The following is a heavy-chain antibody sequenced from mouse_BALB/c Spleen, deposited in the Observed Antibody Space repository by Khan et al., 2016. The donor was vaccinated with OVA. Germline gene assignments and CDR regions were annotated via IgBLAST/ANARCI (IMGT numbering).Heavy chain of an antibody. CDR1: GFIFSSYG. D-gene: IGHD1-2*01. CDR2: MSSGGSFT. V-gene: IGHV5-6*01. CDR3: SRFITATTGDYYGMDY. Sequence: EVQLVESGGDLVKPGGSLKLSCAASGFIFSSYGMSWVRPTPGKRLEWVATMSSGGSFTYYPDSLKGRFTISRDNAKNTLYLHVNSLKSEDTAMYYCSRFITATTGDYYGMDYWGQGTSVTVSS. J-gene: IGHJ4*01.